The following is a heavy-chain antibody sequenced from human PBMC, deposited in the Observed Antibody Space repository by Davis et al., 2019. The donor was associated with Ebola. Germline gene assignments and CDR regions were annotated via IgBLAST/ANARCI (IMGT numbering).Heavy chain of an antibody. Sequence: MPSETLSLTCTVSGYSISSGYYWGWIRQPPGKGLEWIGSIYHSGSTYYNPSLKSRVTISVDTSKNQFSLKLSSVTAADTAVYYCARGYYDGRGWFDPWGQGTLVTVSS. CDR2: IYHSGST. CDR1: GYSISSGYY. V-gene: IGHV4-38-2*02. J-gene: IGHJ5*02. CDR3: ARGYYDGRGWFDP. D-gene: IGHD3-3*01.